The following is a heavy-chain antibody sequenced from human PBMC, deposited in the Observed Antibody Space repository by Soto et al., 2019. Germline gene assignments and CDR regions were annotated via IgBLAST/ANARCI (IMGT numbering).Heavy chain of an antibody. Sequence: PGAALKISGKGSGYSFTRYWIGWVRQMPGKGLEGRGSIYTGDSDTRYSPSVQGQVTISADKSISTAYLQWSSLKASDTAMYYCARHGDDSSGYRDHISYGMDVWGQGTTVTVSS. CDR3: ARHGDDSSGYRDHISYGMDV. CDR2: IYTGDSDT. D-gene: IGHD3-22*01. V-gene: IGHV5-51*01. CDR1: GYSFTRYW. J-gene: IGHJ6*02.